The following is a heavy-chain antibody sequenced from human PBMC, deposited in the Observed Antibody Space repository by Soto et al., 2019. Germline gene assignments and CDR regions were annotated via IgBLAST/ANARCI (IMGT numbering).Heavy chain of an antibody. CDR1: GFTFSRYA. Sequence: QVQLVESGGGVVQPGRSLRLSCAASGFTFSRYAMHWVRQVPGKGLEWVAVISFDGSNKYYADSVKGRFTISRDISKNTLYLQMNSLRAEDTAVYYCARAITVREIGTSMIVPVVFDYWGQGTLVTVSS. J-gene: IGHJ4*02. CDR3: ARAITVREIGTSMIVPVVFDY. V-gene: IGHV3-30-3*01. CDR2: ISFDGSNK. D-gene: IGHD3-22*01.